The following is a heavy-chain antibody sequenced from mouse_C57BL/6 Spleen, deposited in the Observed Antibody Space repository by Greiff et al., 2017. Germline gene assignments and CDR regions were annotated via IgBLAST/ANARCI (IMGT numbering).Heavy chain of an antibody. J-gene: IGHJ2*01. V-gene: IGHV1-47*01. CDR2: FHPYNDDT. CDR1: GYTLTTYP. CDR3: ARGDWDGFDY. D-gene: IGHD4-1*01. Sequence: QVHVKQSGAELVKPGASVKMSCKASGYTLTTYPIEWMKQNHGKSLEWIGNFHPYNDDTKYNEKFKGKATLTVEKSSSTVYSELSRLTSDDSAVYYCARGDWDGFDYWGQGTTLTVSS.